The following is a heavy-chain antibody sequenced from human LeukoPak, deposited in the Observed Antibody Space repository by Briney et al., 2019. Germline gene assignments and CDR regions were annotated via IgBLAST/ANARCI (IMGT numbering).Heavy chain of an antibody. CDR3: ARDPNSSWRFDS. CDR1: GFTFSSYS. D-gene: IGHD6-13*01. Sequence: GGSLRLSCEASGFTFSSYSVSWVRQAPGKGPQWVSYISSSGITICHADSVKGRFTISRDNVKNSLYLQMNSLRDEDTAVYYCARDPNSSWRFDSWGQGTLVTVSS. J-gene: IGHJ4*02. CDR2: ISSSGITI. V-gene: IGHV3-48*02.